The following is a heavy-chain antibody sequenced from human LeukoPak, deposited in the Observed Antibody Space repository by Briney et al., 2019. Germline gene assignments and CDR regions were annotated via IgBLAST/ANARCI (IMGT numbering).Heavy chain of an antibody. CDR2: IYHSGST. CDR1: GVSISSGGYS. CDR3: ARVSFDATPDY. J-gene: IGHJ4*02. Sequence: DPSETLSLTCAVSGVSISSGGYSWRWIRQPPGKGLEWIGYIYHSGSTYYNPSLKSRVTISVDRSKNQFSLKLSSVTAADTAVYYCARVSFDATPDYWGQGTLVTVSS. D-gene: IGHD2/OR15-2a*01. V-gene: IGHV4-30-2*01.